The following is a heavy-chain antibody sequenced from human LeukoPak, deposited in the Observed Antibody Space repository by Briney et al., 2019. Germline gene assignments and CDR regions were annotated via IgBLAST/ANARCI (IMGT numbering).Heavy chain of an antibody. CDR1: GASISSYY. CDR3: ARDYPPYYFDY. V-gene: IGHV4-59*01. Sequence: SETLSLTCTVSGASISSYYWSWIRQPPGKGLEWIGYIYYSGGTNYNPSLKSRVTISVDTSKNQFSLKLSSVTAADTAVYYCARDYPPYYFDYWDQGTLVTVSS. J-gene: IGHJ4*02. CDR2: IYYSGGT.